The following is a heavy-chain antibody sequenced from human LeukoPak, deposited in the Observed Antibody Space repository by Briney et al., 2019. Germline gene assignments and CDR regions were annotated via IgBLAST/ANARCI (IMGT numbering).Heavy chain of an antibody. CDR2: IYYSGST. V-gene: IGHV4-59*08. D-gene: IGHD3-16*02. Sequence: SETLSLTCTVSGGSISSHYWSWTRQPPGKGLEWIGYIYYSGSTNYNPSLKSRVTISVDTSKNQFSLKLSSVTAADTAVYYCARHIGGGIEDMDVWGTGTKVTVSS. J-gene: IGHJ6*03. CDR1: GGSISSHY. CDR3: ARHIGGGIEDMDV.